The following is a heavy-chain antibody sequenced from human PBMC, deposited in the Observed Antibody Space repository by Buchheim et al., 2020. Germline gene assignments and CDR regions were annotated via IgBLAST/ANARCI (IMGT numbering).Heavy chain of an antibody. CDR1: GFTLRTYW. J-gene: IGHJ4*02. CDR2: INEDGSFT. D-gene: IGHD1-26*01. V-gene: IGHV3-74*01. CDR3: ARDLSGSQDY. Sequence: EVQLEESGGGLVQPGGSLRLSCAASGFTLRTYWMHWVRQAPGKGLEWVSRINEDGSFTNYADSVKGRFTISRDNAEKTLYLQMTSLRVEDTAMYYCARDLSGSQDYWGQGTL.